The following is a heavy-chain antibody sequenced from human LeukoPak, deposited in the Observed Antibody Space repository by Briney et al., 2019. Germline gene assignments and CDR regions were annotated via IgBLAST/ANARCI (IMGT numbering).Heavy chain of an antibody. Sequence: EASVKVSCKASGYTFTSYGISWVRQAPGQGLEWMGWINPNSGGTNYAQRFQGRVTMTRDTSISTAYMELSRLRSDDTAVYYCAREMLTIARLYYYGMDVWGQGTTVTVSS. V-gene: IGHV1-2*02. CDR3: AREMLTIARLYYYGMDV. CDR1: GYTFTSYG. J-gene: IGHJ6*02. D-gene: IGHD1-1*01. CDR2: INPNSGGT.